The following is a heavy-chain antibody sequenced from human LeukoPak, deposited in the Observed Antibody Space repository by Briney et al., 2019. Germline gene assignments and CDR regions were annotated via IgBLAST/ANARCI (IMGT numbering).Heavy chain of an antibody. Sequence: PGGSLRLSCAASGFTFSSYWMSWVRQAPGKGLEWVANIKQDGSEKYYVDSVKGRFTISRDNAKNSLYLQMNSLRAEDTAVYYCATRYSGYDWPYYFDYWGQGTLVTVSS. J-gene: IGHJ4*02. CDR1: GFTFSSYW. CDR3: ATRYSGYDWPYYFDY. D-gene: IGHD5-12*01. V-gene: IGHV3-7*01. CDR2: IKQDGSEK.